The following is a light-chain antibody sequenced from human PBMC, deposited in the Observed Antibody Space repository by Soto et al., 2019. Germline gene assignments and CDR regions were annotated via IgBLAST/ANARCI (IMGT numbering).Light chain of an antibody. V-gene: IGKV3-15*01. J-gene: IGKJ1*01. CDR1: QSVSSN. Sequence: EIVMTQSPATLSVSPGERATLSCRASQSVSSNLAWYQQKAGQAPRLLIYGASTRATGIPARISGSGSGTEFTLTISSLQSEDFAVYHCQQYNKWPRKFGQGTKV. CDR2: GAS. CDR3: QQYNKWPRK.